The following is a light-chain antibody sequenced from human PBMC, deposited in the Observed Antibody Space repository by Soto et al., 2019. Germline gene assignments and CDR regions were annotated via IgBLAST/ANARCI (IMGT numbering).Light chain of an antibody. CDR2: GAS. V-gene: IGKV3-20*01. CDR3: QHYGTAFP. CDR1: QSVSSTY. Sequence: EIVLTQSPDILSLSPGDRATPSCRASQSVSSTYLAWYQQRPGQAPRLLIYGASSRATGIPDRFSGSGSGTDFTLTISRLEPEDFAVYYCQHYGTAFPFGPGTKVDIK. J-gene: IGKJ3*01.